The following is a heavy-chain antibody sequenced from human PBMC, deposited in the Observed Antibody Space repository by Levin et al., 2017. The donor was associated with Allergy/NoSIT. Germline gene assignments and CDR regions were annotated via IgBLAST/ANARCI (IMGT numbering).Heavy chain of an antibody. D-gene: IGHD1-26*01. CDR2: VDTDGMTT. J-gene: IGHJ1*01. Sequence: PGGSLRLSCAASGFNFSSDLMHWVRQGPGKGLQWVARVDTDGMTTSYADSVKGRFTVSRDNAKSLVYLEMNDLRVEDTALYYCARPTLGSYYINWGQGTQVTVSS. CDR3: ARPTLGSYYIN. CDR1: GFNFSSDL. V-gene: IGHV3-74*03.